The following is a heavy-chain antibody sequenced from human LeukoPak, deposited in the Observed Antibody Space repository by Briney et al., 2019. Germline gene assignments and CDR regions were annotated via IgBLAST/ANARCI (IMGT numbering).Heavy chain of an antibody. CDR2: ISPGGDKP. CDR1: GFIFRNYG. CDR3: AQDRAWIEFYF. J-gene: IGHJ4*02. Sequence: GGSLRLSCAASGFIFRNYGMNWVRQAPGKGLEWVSGISPGGDKPYYADSVRGRFTISRDNSKNTMYLQMNSLRAEDTAVYYCAQDRAWIEFYFWGQGTLVTVSS. V-gene: IGHV3-23*01. D-gene: IGHD2/OR15-2a*01.